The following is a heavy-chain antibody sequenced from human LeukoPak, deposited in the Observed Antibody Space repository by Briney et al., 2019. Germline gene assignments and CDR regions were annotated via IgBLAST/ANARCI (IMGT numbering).Heavy chain of an antibody. Sequence: SETLSLTCAVYGGSFSGYYWSWIRQPPGKGLEWIGEINHSGSTYYNPSLKSRVTISVDTSKNQFSLKMSSVTAADTAVYYCARVVPAAINWFDPWGQGTLVTVSS. D-gene: IGHD2-2*02. CDR3: ARVVPAAINWFDP. CDR2: INHSGST. CDR1: GGSFSGYY. J-gene: IGHJ5*02. V-gene: IGHV4-34*01.